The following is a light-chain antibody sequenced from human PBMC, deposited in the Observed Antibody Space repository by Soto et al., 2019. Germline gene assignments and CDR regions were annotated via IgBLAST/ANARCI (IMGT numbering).Light chain of an antibody. CDR3: AAWDDSLSAVV. CDR2: SDN. J-gene: IGLJ2*01. CDR1: SSNVGRTY. Sequence: QSVLTQPPSASGTPGQRFTISCSGSSSNVGRTYVSWYQQLPGAAPKLLIYSDNQRPSGVPDRFSGSKSGTSASLAISGLRSEDEADYYCAAWDDSLSAVVFGGGTKLTVL. V-gene: IGLV1-47*02.